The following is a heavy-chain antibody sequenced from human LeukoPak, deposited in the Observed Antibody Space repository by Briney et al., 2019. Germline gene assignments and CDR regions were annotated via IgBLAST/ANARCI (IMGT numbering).Heavy chain of an antibody. J-gene: IGHJ4*02. CDR1: GFTFNNYA. Sequence: TGGSLRLSCAASGFTFNNYAMHWVRQAPGKGLEWVAIIWYDESNKYYADSVKGRFTISRDNSKNTLYLQMNSLRAEDTAVYYWAREGGVGNHDILTLNHWGQGTLVTVSS. D-gene: IGHD3-9*01. V-gene: IGHV3-33*01. CDR3: AREGGVGNHDILTLNH. CDR2: IWYDESNK.